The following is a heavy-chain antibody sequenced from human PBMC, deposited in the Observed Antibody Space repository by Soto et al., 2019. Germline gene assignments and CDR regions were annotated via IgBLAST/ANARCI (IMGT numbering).Heavy chain of an antibody. Sequence: EVQLVESGGGLLQPGGSLTLSCTASGFTFSNYWMHWVRQAPGKGLVWVSSTKSDGSGTSYTDSVQGRFTISSDNAYNTLYLQMSNLRAEDTAVYYCARVGFDYGPGSMDVWGKGTTVIVSS. J-gene: IGHJ6*04. CDR3: ARVGFDYGPGSMDV. CDR1: GFTFSNYW. D-gene: IGHD3-10*01. CDR2: TKSDGSGT. V-gene: IGHV3-74*01.